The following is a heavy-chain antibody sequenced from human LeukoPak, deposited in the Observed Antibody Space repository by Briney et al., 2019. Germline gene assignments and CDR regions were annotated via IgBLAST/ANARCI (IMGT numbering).Heavy chain of an antibody. Sequence: GGSLRLSCAVSGFTFSDYYMSWIRQAPGKGLEWVSYISSSGSTIHYADSVKGRFTISRDNATNSLYLQMNSLRAEDTAVYYCARQPSLMGATTFDYWGQGTLVTVSS. V-gene: IGHV3-11*01. CDR2: ISSSGSTI. J-gene: IGHJ4*02. CDR3: ARQPSLMGATTFDY. D-gene: IGHD1-26*01. CDR1: GFTFSDYY.